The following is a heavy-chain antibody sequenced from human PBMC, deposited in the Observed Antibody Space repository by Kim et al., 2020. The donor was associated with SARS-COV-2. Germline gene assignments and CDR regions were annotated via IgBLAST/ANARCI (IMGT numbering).Heavy chain of an antibody. Sequence: GGSLRLSCAASGFTFSNAWMSWVRQAPGKGLEWVGRIKSKTDGGTTDYAAPVKGRFTISRDDSKNTLYLQMNSLKTEDTAVYYCTTDYYYYDSSGYYTPGFGMDVWGQGTTVTVSS. V-gene: IGHV3-15*01. CDR1: GFTFSNAW. D-gene: IGHD3-22*01. CDR2: IKSKTDGGTT. J-gene: IGHJ6*02. CDR3: TTDYYYYDSSGYYTPGFGMDV.